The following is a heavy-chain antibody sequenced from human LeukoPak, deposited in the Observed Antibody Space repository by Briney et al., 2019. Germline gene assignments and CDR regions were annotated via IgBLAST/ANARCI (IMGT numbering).Heavy chain of an antibody. D-gene: IGHD6-6*01. CDR3: TRQYSSSYYSDY. CDR1: GGSFSGFY. CDR2: INHSGNT. Sequence: SETLSLTCAVSGGSFSGFYWSWIRQPPGGGREWIADINHSGNTNYNPSLKSRVTISVDTSKNQFSLNLKSMTAADTAVYYCTRQYSSSYYSDYWGQGTLVTVSS. J-gene: IGHJ4*02. V-gene: IGHV4-34*01.